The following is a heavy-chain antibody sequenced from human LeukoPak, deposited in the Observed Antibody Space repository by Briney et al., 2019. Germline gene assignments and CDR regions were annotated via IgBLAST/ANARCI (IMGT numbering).Heavy chain of an antibody. V-gene: IGHV4-4*07. D-gene: IGHD1-14*01. CDR2: IYTSGST. J-gene: IGHJ6*03. Sequence: SETLPLTCTVSGGFIISYYWSWIRQPAGKGLEWIGRIYTSGSTNYNPSLKSRVTMSVDTSKNQFSLKLSSVTAADTAVYYCAGVEGPGQYSYYMDVWGKGTTVTVSS. CDR3: AGVEGPGQYSYYMDV. CDR1: GGFIISYY.